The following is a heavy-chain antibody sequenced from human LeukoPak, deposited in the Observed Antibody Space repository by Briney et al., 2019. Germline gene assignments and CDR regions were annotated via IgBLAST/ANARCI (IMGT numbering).Heavy chain of an antibody. V-gene: IGHV3-23*01. Sequence: GGSLRLSCAASGFTFGNYAMSWVRQAPGKGLEWVSGIAGGGGSTYYADSVRGRFTVSRDTSKNTLYLQMNSLRAEDTALYYCAKYQAIWRGYFDYWGQGTLVTVSS. J-gene: IGHJ4*02. CDR1: GFTFGNYA. CDR2: IAGGGGST. CDR3: AKYQAIWRGYFDY. D-gene: IGHD3-3*01.